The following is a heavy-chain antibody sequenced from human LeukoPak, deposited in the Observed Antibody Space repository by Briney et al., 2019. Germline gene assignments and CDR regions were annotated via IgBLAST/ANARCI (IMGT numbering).Heavy chain of an antibody. Sequence: PGGSLRLSCAASGFTFGSYSMNWVRQAPGKGLEWVSSLSPGSSYKHYADSVKGRFTISRDNAKNLLYLQMNSLGAEDTAIYYCARGRGCSSMSCYPDYWGQGTLVTVSS. CDR2: LSPGSSYK. V-gene: IGHV3-21*01. CDR3: ARGRGCSSMSCYPDY. CDR1: GFTFGSYS. D-gene: IGHD2-2*01. J-gene: IGHJ4*02.